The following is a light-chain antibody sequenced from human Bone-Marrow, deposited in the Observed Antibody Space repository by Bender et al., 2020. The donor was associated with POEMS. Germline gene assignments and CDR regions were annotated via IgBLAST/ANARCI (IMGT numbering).Light chain of an antibody. CDR2: DVT. CDR1: NSDVGGYNY. Sequence: QSALTQPASVSGSPGQSITISCTGTNSDVGGYNYVSWYQQNPGKAPKLMIYDVTNRPSGVSDRFSGSKSGNTASLTISGLQAEDDADYYCSSYTSSKTWVFGGGTKLTVL. V-gene: IGLV2-14*01. J-gene: IGLJ3*02. CDR3: SSYTSSKTWV.